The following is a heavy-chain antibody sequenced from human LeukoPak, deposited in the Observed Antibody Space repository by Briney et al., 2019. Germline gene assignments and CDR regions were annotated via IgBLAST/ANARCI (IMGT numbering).Heavy chain of an antibody. J-gene: IGHJ4*02. D-gene: IGHD5-18*01. CDR2: ITWDGYKI. CDR1: GFIFDDYV. V-gene: IGHV3-9*01. CDR3: VKGYSSSWSGYFDS. Sequence: GGSLRLSCEASGFIFDDYVMYWVRQVPAKGLEWVSGITWDGYKIDYVESVKGRFTISRDNARNSLFLQMNRVRVEDTAFYYCVKGYSSSWSGYFDSWGQGTLVTVAS.